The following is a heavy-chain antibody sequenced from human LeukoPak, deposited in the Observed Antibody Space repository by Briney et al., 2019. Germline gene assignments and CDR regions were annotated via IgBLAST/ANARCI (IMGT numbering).Heavy chain of an antibody. CDR2: INQGGSQK. CDR3: ARDLYRIVVVPHYFDY. D-gene: IGHD3-22*01. CDR1: GFPFGTFW. Sequence: PGGSLRLSCEASGFPFGTFWMSWVRQAPGKGLEWVANINQGGSQKNYVDSVKGRFTIARDDAKNSLYLQMNSLRAEDTAVYYCARDLYRIVVVPHYFDYWGQGTLVTVSS. V-gene: IGHV3-7*01. J-gene: IGHJ4*02.